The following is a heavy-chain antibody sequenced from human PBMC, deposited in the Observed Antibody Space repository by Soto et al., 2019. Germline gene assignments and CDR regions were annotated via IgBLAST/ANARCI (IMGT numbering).Heavy chain of an antibody. CDR1: GGSISSYY. V-gene: IGHV4-59*01. J-gene: IGHJ4*02. Sequence: SETLSLTCTVSGGSISSYYWSWIRQPPGKGLEWIGNIYWSGGTNFNPSLKSRVTISVDTSNNHFSLRLTSVTAADTAVYYCARAGGELYFDYWGQGTLVTVSS. D-gene: IGHD1-7*01. CDR2: IYWSGGT. CDR3: ARAGGELYFDY.